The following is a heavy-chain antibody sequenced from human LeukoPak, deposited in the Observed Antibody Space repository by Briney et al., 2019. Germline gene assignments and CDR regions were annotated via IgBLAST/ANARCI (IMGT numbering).Heavy chain of an antibody. CDR2: INPNSGGT. J-gene: IGHJ4*02. CDR1: GYTFTGYY. V-gene: IGHV1-2*02. Sequence: ASVKVSCKASGYTFTGYYMHWVRQAPGQGLEWMGWINPNSGGTNYAQKFQGRVTMTRDTSISTAYMELSRLRSDDTAVYYCARANSGSYWGFFDYWGQGTLVTVSS. CDR3: ARANSGSYWGFFDY. D-gene: IGHD1-26*01.